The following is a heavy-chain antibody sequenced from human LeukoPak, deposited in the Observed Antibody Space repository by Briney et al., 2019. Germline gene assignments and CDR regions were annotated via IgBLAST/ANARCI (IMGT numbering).Heavy chain of an antibody. CDR2: IYYSGST. J-gene: IGHJ3*02. CDR1: GGSISSHY. CDR3: AREEPAAISNAFDI. Sequence: SSETLSLTCTVSGGSISSHYWGWIRQPPGKGLEWIGYIYYSGSTNYNPSLKSRVTISVDTSKNQFSLKLSSVTAADTAVYYCAREEPAAISNAFDIWGQGTMVTVSS. V-gene: IGHV4-59*11. D-gene: IGHD2-2*02.